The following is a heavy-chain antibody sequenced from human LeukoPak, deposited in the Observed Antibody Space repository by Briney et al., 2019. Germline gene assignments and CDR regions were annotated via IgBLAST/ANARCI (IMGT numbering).Heavy chain of an antibody. CDR1: GYTFTSYD. V-gene: IGHV1-46*01. J-gene: IGHJ5*02. D-gene: IGHD4/OR15-4a*01. Sequence: ASVKVSCKASGYTFTSYDMHWVRQAPGQGLEWIGIINPSGGSTSYAQNFQGRVTMTRDMSTSTVYMELSSLRSEDTAVYYCARALRLTRNWFGPWGQGTLVTVSS. CDR2: INPSGGST. CDR3: ARALRLTRNWFGP.